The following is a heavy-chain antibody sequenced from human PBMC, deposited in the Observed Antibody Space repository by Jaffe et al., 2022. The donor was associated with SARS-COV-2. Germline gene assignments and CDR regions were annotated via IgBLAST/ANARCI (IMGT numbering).Heavy chain of an antibody. D-gene: IGHD5-18*01. V-gene: IGHV3-23*01. CDR3: AKDGYLGRGDI. CDR1: GFTFSSFA. J-gene: IGHJ4*02. CDR2: LHDDGSGT. Sequence: EEQLLESGGGLVQPGGSLRLSCAASGFTFSSFAMTWVRQAPGKGLEWVSTLHDDGSGTMYAGSVKGRFTISRDNFKRILYLQMNSLRPEDTAVYYCAKDGYLGRGDIWGPGTLVTVSS.